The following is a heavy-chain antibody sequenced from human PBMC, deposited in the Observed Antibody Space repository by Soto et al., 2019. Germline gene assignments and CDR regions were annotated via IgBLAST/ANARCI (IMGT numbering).Heavy chain of an antibody. CDR1: ESTFSNYN. Sequence: GGSLRLSCAASESTFSNYNIHWVRQAPGKGLEWVAVIWNDGSTKYYADSVKGRFTISRDDSKNTLYLQMNSLRAEDTAVYYCARVLRYFDWDYAFDIWGQGTMVTVSS. J-gene: IGHJ3*02. CDR2: IWNDGSTK. D-gene: IGHD3-9*01. CDR3: ARVLRYFDWDYAFDI. V-gene: IGHV3-33*08.